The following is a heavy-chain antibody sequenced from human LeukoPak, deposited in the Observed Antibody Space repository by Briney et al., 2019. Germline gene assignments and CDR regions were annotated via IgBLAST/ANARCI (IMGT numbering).Heavy chain of an antibody. J-gene: IGHJ5*02. D-gene: IGHD2-2*01. V-gene: IGHV3-21*01. CDR2: ISSSSSYR. Sequence: PGGSLRLSCAASGFTFSSYSMNWVRQAPGKGLEWVSSISSSSSYRYYADSVKGRFTISRDNAKNSLYLQMNSLRAEDTAVYYCARGSEVVAAANNWFDPWGQGTLVTVSS. CDR1: GFTFSSYS. CDR3: ARGSEVVAAANNWFDP.